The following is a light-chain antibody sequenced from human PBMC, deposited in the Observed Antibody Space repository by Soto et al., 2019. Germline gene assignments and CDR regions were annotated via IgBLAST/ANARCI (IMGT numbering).Light chain of an antibody. CDR3: QQYGGSPFT. Sequence: EIVFTKYPGTLSLSPGERATLSCRASQSVTSSYLEWYQQNGGKAKRILIYAASNRATGVPDRFSGTGSGTEIALTISRLETDDSAVYYCQQYGGSPFTFGPGTKVDIK. CDR2: AAS. V-gene: IGKV3-20*01. CDR1: QSVTSSY. J-gene: IGKJ3*01.